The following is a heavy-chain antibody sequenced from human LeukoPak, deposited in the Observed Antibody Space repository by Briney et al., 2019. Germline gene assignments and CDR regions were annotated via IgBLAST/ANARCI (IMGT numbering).Heavy chain of an antibody. V-gene: IGHV3-53*01. CDR1: GFTVSSNC. J-gene: IGHJ4*02. D-gene: IGHD6-19*01. Sequence: GGSLRLSCAASGFTVSSNCMSWVRQAPGKGLEWVSVIYSGDITYYADSVKGRFTISRDNSKNTLYLQMNSLRAEDTAVYYCARKEVAVAGPLDYWGQGTLVTVSS. CDR2: IYSGDIT. CDR3: ARKEVAVAGPLDY.